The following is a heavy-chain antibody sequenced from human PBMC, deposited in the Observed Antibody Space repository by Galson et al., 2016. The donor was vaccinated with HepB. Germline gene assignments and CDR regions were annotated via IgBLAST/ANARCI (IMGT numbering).Heavy chain of an antibody. CDR2: IRQAGSEK. D-gene: IGHD6-13*01. J-gene: IGHJ6*03. V-gene: IGHV3-7*04. Sequence: SLRLSCAAPGFTFRTYWMSWVRQAPGKGLEWVANIRQAGSEKYYVASVEGRFTISRDNAKNSLYLKMNSLRVEDTAVYYCARERQDLVRYYFMDVWGKGSTITVSS. CDR1: GFTFRTYW. CDR3: ARERQDLVRYYFMDV.